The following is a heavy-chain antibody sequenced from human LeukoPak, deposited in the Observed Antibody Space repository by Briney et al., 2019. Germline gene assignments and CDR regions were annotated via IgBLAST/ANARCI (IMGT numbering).Heavy chain of an antibody. J-gene: IGHJ4*02. CDR1: GFTFSSYA. CDR2: ISYDGSNK. D-gene: IGHD2-2*01. V-gene: IGHV3-30*04. CDR3: ARGDGYQLPLLDY. Sequence: QVQLVESGGGVVQPGRSLRLSCAASGFTFSSYAMHWFRQAPGKGLEWVAVISYDGSNKYYADSVKGRFTISRDNSKNTLYLQMNSLRAEDTAVYYCARGDGYQLPLLDYWGQGTLVTVSS.